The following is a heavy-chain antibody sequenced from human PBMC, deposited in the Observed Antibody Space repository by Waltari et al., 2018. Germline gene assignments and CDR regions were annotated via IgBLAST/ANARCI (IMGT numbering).Heavy chain of an antibody. CDR2: IYYSGRT. V-gene: IGHV4-39*01. Sequence: QLQMQESGPGLVKPSETLSLTCTVPGGSSSSSSYYWGWIRQRPGEWLEWIGSIYYSGRTYPRPSLTSRVPIAVYPSKTQFSLKLSSLTAADTAVYYCASLSVTITNAFDIWGQGTMVTVSS. CDR3: ASLSVTITNAFDI. J-gene: IGHJ3*02. CDR1: GGSSSSSSYY. D-gene: IGHD3-9*01.